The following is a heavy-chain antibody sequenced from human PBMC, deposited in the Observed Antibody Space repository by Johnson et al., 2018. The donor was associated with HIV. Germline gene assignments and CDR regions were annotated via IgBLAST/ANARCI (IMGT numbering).Heavy chain of an antibody. CDR2: ISWTGGKP. Sequence: VQLVESGGGVVRPGGSLRLSCAASGFTFDDYGISWVRQAPGKGLEWVSGISWTGGKPAYVDSVKGLFPFSRDNGKNSLYLQMNRLRVEDTALYYCAKDRVEVGYGDYWASDMWGRGTMVIVSS. D-gene: IGHD4-17*01. CDR1: GFTFDDYG. V-gene: IGHV3-20*04. J-gene: IGHJ3*02. CDR3: AKDRVEVGYGDYWASDM.